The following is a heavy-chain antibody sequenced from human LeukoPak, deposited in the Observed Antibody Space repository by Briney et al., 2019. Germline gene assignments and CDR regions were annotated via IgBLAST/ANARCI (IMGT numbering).Heavy chain of an antibody. V-gene: IGHV4-34*01. J-gene: IGHJ4*02. Sequence: PSETLSLTCAVYGGSFSGYYWSWIRQPPGKGLEWIGETNHSGSTNYNPSLKSRVTISVDTSKNQFSLKLSSVTAADTAVYYCARRRTYYDYVWGSYRYERQVYYFDYWGQGTLVTVSS. CDR3: ARRRTYYDYVWGSYRYERQVYYFDY. CDR1: GGSFSGYY. D-gene: IGHD3-16*02. CDR2: TNHSGST.